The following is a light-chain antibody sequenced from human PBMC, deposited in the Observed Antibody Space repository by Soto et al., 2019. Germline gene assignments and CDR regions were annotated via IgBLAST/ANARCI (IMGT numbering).Light chain of an antibody. CDR3: AAWDDGLRGPV. J-gene: IGLJ2*01. Sequence: QSVLTQPPSASGTPGQRVTIFCSGSGSNIGSNTVNWYQHLPGTAPKLLIYGNDQRPSGVPDRFSGSKSGTSASLAISGLQSEDEADYYCAAWDDGLRGPVFGGGTKRTVL. CDR1: GSNIGSNT. V-gene: IGLV1-44*01. CDR2: GND.